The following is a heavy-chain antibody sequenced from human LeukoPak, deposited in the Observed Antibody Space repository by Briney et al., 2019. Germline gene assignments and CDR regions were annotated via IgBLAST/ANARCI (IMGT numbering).Heavy chain of an antibody. V-gene: IGHV3-43*02. J-gene: IGHJ6*03. CDR2: ISGDGGTT. CDR1: GFTFDDYA. CDR3: AKVGVAWWPRTGSYYMDV. D-gene: IGHD2-15*01. Sequence: GGSLRLSWAASGFTFDDYAMHWARQAPGKGLEWVSLISGDGGTTYYADSVKGRFTISRDNSKNSLYLQMNSLRTEDTALYYCAKVGVAWWPRTGSYYMDVWGKGTTVTVSS.